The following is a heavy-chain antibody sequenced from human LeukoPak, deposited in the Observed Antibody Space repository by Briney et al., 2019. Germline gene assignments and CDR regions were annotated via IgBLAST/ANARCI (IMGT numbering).Heavy chain of an antibody. CDR3: ARIAPGLGWAFDF. J-gene: IGHJ4*02. V-gene: IGHV4-34*01. CDR2: INHSGGA. CDR1: GGSFSSYS. Sequence: SETVSLTCTVSGGSFSSYSGRWIRQPCGRGREWIGEINHSGGANYSPSLQSRVTISMHTSKNQLSLILNSVTAADTSVYYCARIAPGLGWAFDFWGPGTLVTVSS. D-gene: IGHD1-14*01.